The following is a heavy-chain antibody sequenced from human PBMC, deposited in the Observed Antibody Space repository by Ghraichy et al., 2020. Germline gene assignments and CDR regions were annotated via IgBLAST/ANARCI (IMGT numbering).Heavy chain of an antibody. D-gene: IGHD3-3*01. Sequence: GGSLRLSCAASGFTFSSYGMTWVRQPPGKGLEWVSGISGGAGATYYADSVKGRFTISRDNSKNMVYVQMNSLRPEDTAVYYCAKLARNDLWSTYPDYWGQGTLVTVSS. J-gene: IGHJ4*02. V-gene: IGHV3-23*01. CDR3: AKLARNDLWSTYPDY. CDR2: ISGGAGAT. CDR1: GFTFSSYG.